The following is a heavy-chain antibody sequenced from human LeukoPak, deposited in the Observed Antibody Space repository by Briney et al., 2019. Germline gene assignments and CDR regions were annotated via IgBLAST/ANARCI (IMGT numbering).Heavy chain of an antibody. Sequence: HAGGSLRLSCAASGFTFTGYAMTWVRHAPRKGLEGVSAISGSGGGTYYADSVKGRFTISRDNSKNTLYLQMNSLRAEDTAVYYCAKDLRFGDSPGNRFDYWGQGTLVTVSS. V-gene: IGHV3-23*01. CDR1: GFTFTGYA. CDR3: AKDLRFGDSPGNRFDY. J-gene: IGHJ4*02. D-gene: IGHD3-10*01. CDR2: ISGSGGGT.